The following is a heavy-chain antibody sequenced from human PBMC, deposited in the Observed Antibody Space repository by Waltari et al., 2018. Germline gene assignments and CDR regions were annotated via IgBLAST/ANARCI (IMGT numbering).Heavy chain of an antibody. CDR3: TRKALYYETNGPQRGGEY. CDR1: GFTFSAHW. V-gene: IGHV3-7*01. Sequence: EVQLVESGGGLVQPGGSLKLSCAASGFTFSAHWMAWVRQAPGKGLEGVASIKEDGSETYCADSLKGRCTISRENVNNSLYLQMKGRRAEDTAVYHCTRKALYYETNGPQRGGEYWGQGTLVTVSS. J-gene: IGHJ4*02. D-gene: IGHD3-22*01. CDR2: IKEDGSET.